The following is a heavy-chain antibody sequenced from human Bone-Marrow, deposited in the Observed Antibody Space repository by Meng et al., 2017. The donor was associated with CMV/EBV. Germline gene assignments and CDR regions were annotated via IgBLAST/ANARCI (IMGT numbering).Heavy chain of an antibody. D-gene: IGHD6-19*01. CDR1: GYTFTSYY. V-gene: IGHV1-46*01. CDR2: INPSGGST. Sequence: ASVKVSCKASGYTFTSYYMHWVRQAPGQGLEWMGIINPSGGSTSYAQKFQGRVTMTRNTSISTAYMELSSLRSEDTAVYYCARGTAVAGTIDNWFDPWGQGTLVTVSS. J-gene: IGHJ5*02. CDR3: ARGTAVAGTIDNWFDP.